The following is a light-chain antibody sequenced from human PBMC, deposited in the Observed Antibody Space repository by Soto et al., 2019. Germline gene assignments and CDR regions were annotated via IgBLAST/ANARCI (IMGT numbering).Light chain of an antibody. Sequence: EIVLTQSPGTLSLSPGERATLSCRASQSDSSSYLAWYQQKPGQAPRLLIYGASSSATGIPDRFSGSGSGTDFTLTISRLEPEDSAVYYCQQYGSSPWTFGQGTKVEIK. CDR3: QQYGSSPWT. CDR2: GAS. J-gene: IGKJ1*01. V-gene: IGKV3-20*01. CDR1: QSDSSSY.